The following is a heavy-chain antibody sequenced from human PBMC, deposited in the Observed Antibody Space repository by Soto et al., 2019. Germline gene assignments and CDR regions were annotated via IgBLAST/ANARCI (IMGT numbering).Heavy chain of an antibody. CDR1: GGSISSSSYY. Sequence: SETLSLTCTVSGGSISSSSYYWGWIRQPPGKGLEWIGSIYYSGSTYYNPSLKSRVTISVDTSKNQFSRKLSSVTAADTAVYYCARGLNFWSGYSSYNWFDPWGQGTLVTVSS. CDR2: IYYSGST. CDR3: ARGLNFWSGYSSYNWFDP. J-gene: IGHJ5*02. V-gene: IGHV4-39*07. D-gene: IGHD3-3*01.